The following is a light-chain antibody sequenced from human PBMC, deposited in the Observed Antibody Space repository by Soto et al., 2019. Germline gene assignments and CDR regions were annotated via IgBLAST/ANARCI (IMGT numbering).Light chain of an antibody. V-gene: IGKV1-5*02. CDR1: QTISSW. CDR2: AAS. Sequence: IQMTQSPSTLYGSVGGRGSIICRASQTISSWLAWYQQKPGKAPKLLINAASNLRSGVPSTFSGSGSGTDFTLTIEGLQPEDFAVYYCQKSSSYPPLTFGGWPQLDIK. J-gene: IGKJ4*01. CDR3: QKSSSYPPLT.